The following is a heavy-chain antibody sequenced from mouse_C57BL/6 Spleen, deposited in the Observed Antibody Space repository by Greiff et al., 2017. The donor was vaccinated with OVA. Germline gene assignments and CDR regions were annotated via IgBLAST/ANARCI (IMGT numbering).Heavy chain of an antibody. J-gene: IGHJ3*01. CDR3: ARRDYGSSAWFAY. Sequence: EVQGVESGGGLVQPGGSLKLSCAASGFTFSDYYMYWVRQTPEKRLEWVAYISNGGGSTYYPDTVKGQFTFSVDNAKSTLYLQMSRLKSEDTAMYYCARRDYGSSAWFAYWGQGTLVTVSA. CDR2: ISNGGGST. V-gene: IGHV5-12*01. CDR1: GFTFSDYY. D-gene: IGHD1-1*01.